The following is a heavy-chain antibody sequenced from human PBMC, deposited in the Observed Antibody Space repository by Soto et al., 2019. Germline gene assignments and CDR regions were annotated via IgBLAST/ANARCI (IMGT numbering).Heavy chain of an antibody. CDR1: GFTFSTNS. V-gene: IGHV3-23*01. D-gene: IGHD5-12*01. CDR2: LSVGGDRT. CDR3: AKWDGYGDS. J-gene: IGHJ5*01. Sequence: WGSLRLSCAAFGFTFSTNSIACVRHTPFKGLEWVSGLSVGGDRTFYLESVKGWFTISSDTSKNVVYLQMNSLRADDTAVYFCAKWDGYGDSWGQGTLVTVSS.